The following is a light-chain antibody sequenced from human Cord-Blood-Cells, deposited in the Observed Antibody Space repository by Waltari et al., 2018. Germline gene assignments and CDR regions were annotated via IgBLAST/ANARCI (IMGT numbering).Light chain of an antibody. CDR1: KLGDKY. Sequence: SYELTQPPSVSVSPGQTASITCSGDKLGDKYACWYHQKPGQSAVLVIYQDSKRPSGIPVRFSGSNSGNTATLTISGTQAMDEADYYCQAWDSSTAVFGGGTKLTVL. J-gene: IGLJ3*02. CDR3: QAWDSSTAV. V-gene: IGLV3-1*01. CDR2: QDS.